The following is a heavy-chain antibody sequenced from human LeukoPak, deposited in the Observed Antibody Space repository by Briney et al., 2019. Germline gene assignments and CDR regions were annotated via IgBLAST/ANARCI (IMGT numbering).Heavy chain of an antibody. CDR3: VRESNYDILTGYYKIFDY. Sequence: PSETLSLTCAVYGGSFSGYYWSWIRQPPGKGLEWIGEINHSGSTNYNPSLKSRVTISVDTSKNQFSLKLSSVTAADTAVYYCVRESNYDILTGYYKIFDYWGQGTLVTVSS. D-gene: IGHD3-9*01. J-gene: IGHJ4*02. V-gene: IGHV4-34*01. CDR2: INHSGST. CDR1: GGSFSGYY.